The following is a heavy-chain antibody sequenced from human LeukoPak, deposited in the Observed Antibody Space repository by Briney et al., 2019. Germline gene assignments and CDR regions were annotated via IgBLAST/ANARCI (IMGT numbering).Heavy chain of an antibody. D-gene: IGHD3-22*01. CDR1: GGTFSSYA. V-gene: IGHV1-69*13. J-gene: IGHJ4*02. CDR3: AGHYYDSSGYSY. CDR2: IIPIFGTA. Sequence: SVRVSCKASGGTFSSYAISWVRQAPGQGLEWMGGIIPIFGTANYAQKFQGRVTITADESTSTAYMELSSLRSEDTAVYYCAGHYYDSSGYSYWGQGTLVTVSS.